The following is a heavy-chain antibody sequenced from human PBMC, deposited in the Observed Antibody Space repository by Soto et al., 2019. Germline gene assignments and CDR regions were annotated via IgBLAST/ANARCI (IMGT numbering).Heavy chain of an antibody. V-gene: IGHV3-33*01. J-gene: IGHJ6*02. CDR3: AREDIVNYYYGMDV. CDR1: GFTFSSYG. CDR2: IWYDGSNK. D-gene: IGHD2-15*01. Sequence: HPGGSLRLSCAASGFTFSSYGMHWVRQAPGKGLEWVAVIWYDGSNKYYADSVKGRFTISRDNSKNTLYLQMNSLRAEDTAVYYCAREDIVNYYYGMDVWGQGTTVTVSS.